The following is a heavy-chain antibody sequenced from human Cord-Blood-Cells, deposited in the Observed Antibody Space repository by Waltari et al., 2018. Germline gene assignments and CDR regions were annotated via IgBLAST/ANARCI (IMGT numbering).Heavy chain of an antibody. Sequence: QVQLQESAPGLVKPSGTLSLTCAVSGGPIRRSNWPSWVRQPPGTGLECIGEIYHSGSTNYNPSLKSRVTISVDKSKNQFSLKLSSVTAADTAVYYCARGGIASGWYTDFDYWGQGTLVTVSS. D-gene: IGHD6-19*01. CDR3: ARGGIASGWYTDFDY. V-gene: IGHV4-4*02. J-gene: IGHJ4*02. CDR1: GGPIRRSNW. CDR2: IYHSGST.